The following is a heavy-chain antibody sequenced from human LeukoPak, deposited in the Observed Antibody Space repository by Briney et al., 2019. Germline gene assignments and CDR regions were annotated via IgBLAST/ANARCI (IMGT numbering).Heavy chain of an antibody. CDR2: FNPSGTGT. CDR1: RYTFTSYY. J-gene: IGHJ5*02. D-gene: IGHD5-18*01. CDR3: ARAGYRYGSGWFDP. Sequence: ASVKVSCKASRYTFTSYYVHWVRQPPGQGLEWMGIFNPSGTGTNYAQKFQGRVAMNRDMSTSKVYMELSSLRSEGTAVYYCARAGYRYGSGWFDPWGQGTMVTVSS. V-gene: IGHV1-46*01.